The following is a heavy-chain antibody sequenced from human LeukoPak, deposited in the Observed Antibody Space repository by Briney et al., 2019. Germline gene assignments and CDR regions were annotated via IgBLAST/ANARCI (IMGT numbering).Heavy chain of an antibody. J-gene: IGHJ6*03. CDR1: GGSFSDNSYY. D-gene: IGHD2-21*01. Sequence: SETLSLTCIVSGGSFSDNSYYWSWIRQPAGKGLEWIGRIYNNGGTNYNPSLESRFTISVDPSKGQFSLKLSSVTAADTAIYYCARTIMWTNYMDVWGKGTTVTVSS. V-gene: IGHV4-61*02. CDR2: IYNNGGT. CDR3: ARTIMWTNYMDV.